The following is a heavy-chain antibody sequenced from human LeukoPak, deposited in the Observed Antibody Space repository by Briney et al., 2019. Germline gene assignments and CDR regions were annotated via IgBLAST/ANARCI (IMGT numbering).Heavy chain of an antibody. V-gene: IGHV4-34*01. J-gene: IGHJ4*02. CDR3: ASAVYSGGAPYFDY. Sequence: GSLRLSCAASGFTFSDYYMSWIRQPPGKGLEWIGEINHSGSTNYNPSLKSRVTISVDTSKNQFSLKLSSVTAADTAVYYCASAVYSGGAPYFDYWGQGTLVTVSS. CDR1: GFTFSDYY. CDR2: INHSGST. D-gene: IGHD2-21*01.